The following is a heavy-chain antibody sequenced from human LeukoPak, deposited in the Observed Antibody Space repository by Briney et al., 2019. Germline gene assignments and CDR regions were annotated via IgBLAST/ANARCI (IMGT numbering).Heavy chain of an antibody. CDR3: SRGGTDDPFNS. Sequence: PGGSLRLSCAASGFTLSSYSMNWVRQTPGKGLEWVSSISPRSDYIYYADSLKGRFTISRDNAKDSLYLQMNSLRAEDTAVYYCSRGGTDDPFNSWGQGTLVTVSS. J-gene: IGHJ4*02. CDR1: GFTLSSYS. D-gene: IGHD1-1*01. V-gene: IGHV3-21*01. CDR2: ISPRSDYI.